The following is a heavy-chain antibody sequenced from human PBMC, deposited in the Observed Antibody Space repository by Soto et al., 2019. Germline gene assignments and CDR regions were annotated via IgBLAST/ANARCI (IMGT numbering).Heavy chain of an antibody. Sequence: QVQLVQSGAEVKKPGSSVKVSCKASGGTFSSYTISWVRQAPGQGLEWMGRIIPILGIANYAQKFQGRVTIPAEKSTSTAYMELSSLRSEDTAVYYCARMGGYCSGGSCYSEPTWFDPWGQGTLVTVSS. CDR2: IIPILGIA. CDR1: GGTFSSYT. CDR3: ARMGGYCSGGSCYSEPTWFDP. V-gene: IGHV1-69*02. D-gene: IGHD2-15*01. J-gene: IGHJ5*02.